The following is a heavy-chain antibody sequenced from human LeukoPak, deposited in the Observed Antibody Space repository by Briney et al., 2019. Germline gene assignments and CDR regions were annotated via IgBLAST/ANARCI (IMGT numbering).Heavy chain of an antibody. CDR1: GFTFSSYG. J-gene: IGHJ4*02. Sequence: GGSLRLSCAASGFTFSSYGMHWVRQAPGKGLEWVAVIRYDGSNKYYADSVKGRFTISRDNSKNTLYLQMNSLRAEDTAVYYCARGQAAAGMAHDYWGQGTLVTVSS. CDR3: ARGQAAAGMAHDY. V-gene: IGHV3-33*01. CDR2: IRYDGSNK. D-gene: IGHD6-13*01.